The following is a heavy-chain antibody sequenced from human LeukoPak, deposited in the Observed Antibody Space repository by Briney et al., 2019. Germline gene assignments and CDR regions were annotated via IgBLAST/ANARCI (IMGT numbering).Heavy chain of an antibody. J-gene: IGHJ4*02. CDR1: GFSFSIYN. Sequence: GGSLRLSCEASGFSFSIYNMNWVRLVPGKGLEWVSSISGSSSHVWYADSVKGRFTSSRDNAKNSLYLQMSSLRVEDTAVYYCAVARASYSSGWYTGGYYFDYWGQGTLVTVSS. CDR3: AVARASYSSGWYTGGYYFDY. CDR2: ISGSSSHV. V-gene: IGHV3-21*01. D-gene: IGHD6-19*01.